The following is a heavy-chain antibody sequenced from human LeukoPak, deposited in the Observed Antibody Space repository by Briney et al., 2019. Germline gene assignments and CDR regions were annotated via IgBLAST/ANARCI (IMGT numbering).Heavy chain of an antibody. Sequence: SETLSLTCTVSGGSISSGGYYWSWIRQHPGQGLEWIGYIYYSGSTYYNPSLESRVTISLDTSKNQFSLKLSSVTAADTAVYYCARGSYTSSGSRHDYWGQGTLVTVSS. CDR3: ARGSYTSSGSRHDY. CDR2: IYYSGST. CDR1: GGSISSGGYY. J-gene: IGHJ4*02. D-gene: IGHD6-13*01. V-gene: IGHV4-31*03.